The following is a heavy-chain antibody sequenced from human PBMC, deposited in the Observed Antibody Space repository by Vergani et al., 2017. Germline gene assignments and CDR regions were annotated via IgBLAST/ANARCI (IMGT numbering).Heavy chain of an antibody. CDR3: ARRKYYYDSSGYYYYFDY. CDR2: IYYSVST. V-gene: IGHV4-30-4*08. J-gene: IGHJ4*02. Sequence: QVQLQESGPGLVKPSQTLSLTCTVSGGSISSGDYYWSWIRQPPGKGLEWIGYIYYSVSTYYNPSLKSRVTISVDTSKNQFSLKLSSVTAADTAVYYCARRKYYYDSSGYYYYFDYWGQGTLVTVSS. D-gene: IGHD3-22*01. CDR1: GGSISSGDYY.